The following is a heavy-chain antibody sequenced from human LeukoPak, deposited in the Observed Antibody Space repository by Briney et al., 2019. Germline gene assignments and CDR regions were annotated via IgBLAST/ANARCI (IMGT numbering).Heavy chain of an antibody. CDR2: ISSSSSTI. CDR3: ARDRPRASGYDFDY. J-gene: IGHJ4*02. D-gene: IGHD5-12*01. CDR1: GFTFSSYS. Sequence: PGGSLRLSCAASGFTFSSYSMTWVRQAPGKGLEWVSYISSSSSTIYYADSVKGRFTISRDNAKNSLYLQMNSLRAEDTAVYYCARDRPRASGYDFDYWGQGTLVTVSS. V-gene: IGHV3-48*01.